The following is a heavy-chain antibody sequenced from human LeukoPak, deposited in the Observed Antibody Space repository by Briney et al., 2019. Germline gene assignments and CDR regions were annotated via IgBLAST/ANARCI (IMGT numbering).Heavy chain of an antibody. CDR2: IIPIFGTA. D-gene: IGHD2-2*02. J-gene: IGHJ6*02. CDR1: GGTFSSYA. V-gene: IGHV1-69*13. CDR3: ARGLLYSPTFGMDV. Sequence: ASVKVSCKASGGTFSSYAISWVRQAPGQGLEWMGGIIPIFGTANYAQKFPGRVTITADESTSTAYMELSSLRSEDTAVYYCARGLLYSPTFGMDVWGQGTTVTVSS.